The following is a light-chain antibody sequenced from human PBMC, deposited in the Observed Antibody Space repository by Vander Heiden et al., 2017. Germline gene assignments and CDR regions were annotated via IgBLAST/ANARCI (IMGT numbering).Light chain of an antibody. Sequence: IVLTQSPATLSLSPGERATLSCRASQSVSSYLAWYQQKPGQAPRLLIYDASNRATGIPARFSGSGSGTDFTLTISSLEPEDFAVYYCQQHSNWPPTFGQGTKVEIK. V-gene: IGKV3-11*01. CDR3: QQHSNWPPT. CDR2: DAS. J-gene: IGKJ1*01. CDR1: QSVSSY.